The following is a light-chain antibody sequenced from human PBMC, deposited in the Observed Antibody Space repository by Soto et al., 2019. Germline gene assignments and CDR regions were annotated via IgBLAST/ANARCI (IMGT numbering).Light chain of an antibody. Sequence: EIVMTQSPATLSVSPGERATLSCRASQSVSSNLAWYQQKPGQAPRLLIYGASTRATGIPARFSGSGSGTEFTLTISSLQSEDFAVYYCQQYNNHWTFGQGTKMEIQ. V-gene: IGKV3-15*01. CDR3: QQYNNHWT. CDR1: QSVSSN. CDR2: GAS. J-gene: IGKJ1*01.